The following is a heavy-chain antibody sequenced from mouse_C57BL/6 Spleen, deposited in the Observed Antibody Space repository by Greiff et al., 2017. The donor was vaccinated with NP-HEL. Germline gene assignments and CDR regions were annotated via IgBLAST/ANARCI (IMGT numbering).Heavy chain of an antibody. J-gene: IGHJ2*01. V-gene: IGHV7-3*01. Sequence: EVMLVESGGGLVQPGGSLSLSCAASGFTFTDYYMSWVRQPPGKALEWLGFIRNKANGYTTEYSASVKGRFTISRDNSQSILYLQMNALRAEDSATYYCARRARGNYFDYWGQGTTLTVSS. D-gene: IGHD3-1*01. CDR1: GFTFTDYY. CDR2: IRNKANGYTT. CDR3: ARRARGNYFDY.